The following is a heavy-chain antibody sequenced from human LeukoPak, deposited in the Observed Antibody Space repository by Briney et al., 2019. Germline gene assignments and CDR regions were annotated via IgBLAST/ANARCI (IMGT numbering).Heavy chain of an antibody. CDR2: IKQDGSEK. D-gene: IGHD6-13*01. J-gene: IGHJ4*02. CDR3: AREPRRQQLVRGDFDY. CDR1: GFTFSSYW. V-gene: IGHV3-7*01. Sequence: GGSLRLSCAASGFTFSSYWMSWVRQAPGKGLEWVANIKQDGSEKYYVDSVKGRFTISRDNAKNSLYLQMNSLRAEDTAVYYCAREPRRQQLVRGDFDYWGQGTLVTVSS.